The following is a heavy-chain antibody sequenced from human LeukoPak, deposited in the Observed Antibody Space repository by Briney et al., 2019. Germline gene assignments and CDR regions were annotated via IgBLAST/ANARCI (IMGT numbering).Heavy chain of an antibody. CDR1: GFTLSSHG. CDR2: MWYDGSKE. Sequence: PGGSLRLSCAASGFTLSSHGMHWVRQAPGKGLEWVAGMWYDGSKEDYADSVKGRFTISRDMSKNTLNLQMNSLRVEDTAMFYCARDWEPGSTWFFDYWGQGTLVTVSS. CDR3: ARDWEPGSTWFFDY. J-gene: IGHJ4*02. V-gene: IGHV3-33*01. D-gene: IGHD6-13*01.